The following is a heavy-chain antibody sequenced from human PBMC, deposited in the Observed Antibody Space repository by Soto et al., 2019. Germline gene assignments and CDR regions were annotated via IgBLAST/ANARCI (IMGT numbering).Heavy chain of an antibody. CDR1: GFTFSTYV. J-gene: IGHJ5*02. CDR2: ISGSGGRT. CDR3: AKDDNWFDP. V-gene: IGHV3-23*01. Sequence: EVQLLDSGGGLVQPGGSLRLSCAASGFTFSTYVMSWVRQAPGKGLEWVSTISGSGGRTYYADSVKGRFTISRDNSKNTLHLQMNSLSVEDTAIYYCAKDDNWFDPWGQGTLVTVSS.